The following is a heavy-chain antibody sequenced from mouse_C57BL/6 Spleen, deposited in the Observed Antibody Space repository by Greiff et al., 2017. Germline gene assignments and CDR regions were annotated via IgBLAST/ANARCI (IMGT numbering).Heavy chain of an antibody. J-gene: IGHJ4*01. CDR1: GFTFSSYA. V-gene: IGHV5-4*01. Sequence: EVMLVESGGGLVKPGGSLKLSCAASGFTFSSYAMSWVRQTPEKRLEWVATISDGGSYTYYPDNVKGRFTISRDNAKNNLYLQMSHLKSEDTAMYYCARDDGSSLYYAMDYWGQGTSVTVSS. D-gene: IGHD1-1*01. CDR2: ISDGGSYT. CDR3: ARDDGSSLYYAMDY.